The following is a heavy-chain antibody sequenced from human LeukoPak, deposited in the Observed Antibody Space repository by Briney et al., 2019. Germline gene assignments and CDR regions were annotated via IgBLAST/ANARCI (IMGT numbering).Heavy chain of an antibody. D-gene: IGHD3-3*01. CDR3: ARGPFGVVPTTYYFDY. J-gene: IGHJ4*02. CDR2: FHHSGNT. CDR1: GSSINSGYY. Sequence: SETLSLTCGVSGSSINSGYYWGWIRQPPGKGLEWIGSFHHSGNTYYSPSLKGRVTISVGTSKNQLSLKLTSVTAADTAVYYCARGPFGVVPTTYYFDYWGQGTLVTVSS. V-gene: IGHV4-38-2*01.